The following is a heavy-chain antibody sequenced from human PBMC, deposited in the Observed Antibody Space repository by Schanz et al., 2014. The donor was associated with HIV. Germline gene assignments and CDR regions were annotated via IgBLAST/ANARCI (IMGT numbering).Heavy chain of an antibody. Sequence: PGGSLRLSCAASGFSFSDYYMSWIRQAPGKGLEWVSYISSTGNTIYYVDSVKGRFTISRDNAKKSLYLQMNSLRAEDTAVYYCARDRISTVGAPHFDLWGQGTLVTVSS. CDR3: ARDRISTVGAPHFDL. V-gene: IGHV3-11*04. J-gene: IGHJ4*02. D-gene: IGHD1-26*01. CDR2: ISSTGNTI. CDR1: GFSFSDYY.